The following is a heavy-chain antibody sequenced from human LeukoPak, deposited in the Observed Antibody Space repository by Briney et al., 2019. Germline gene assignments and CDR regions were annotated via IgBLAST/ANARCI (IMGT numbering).Heavy chain of an antibody. CDR1: WGSLSGYY. Sequence: PSETLSLTCAVYWGSLSGYYLSWIRQPPGEGLEWIGEINHSGSTNYNPSLKSRVTISVDTSKNQFSLKLSSVTAADTAVYYCARGPRIAVAGIWGQGTLVTVSS. CDR2: INHSGST. CDR3: ARGPRIAVAGI. D-gene: IGHD6-19*01. V-gene: IGHV4-34*01. J-gene: IGHJ4*02.